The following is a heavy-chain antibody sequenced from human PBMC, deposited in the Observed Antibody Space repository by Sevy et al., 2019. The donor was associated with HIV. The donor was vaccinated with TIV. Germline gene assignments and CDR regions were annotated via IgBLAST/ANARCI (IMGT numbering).Heavy chain of an antibody. D-gene: IGHD2-15*01. CDR2: ISSSGSTI. CDR3: ARVSGAGYCSGGSCIDAFDI. V-gene: IGHV3-11*01. CDR1: GFTFSDYY. J-gene: IGHJ3*02. Sequence: GGSLRLSCAASGFTFSDYYMSWIRQAPGKGLEWVSYISSSGSTIYYADSVKGRFTISRDNAKNSLYLQMNSLRAEDTAVYYCARVSGAGYCSGGSCIDAFDIWGQRTMVTVSS.